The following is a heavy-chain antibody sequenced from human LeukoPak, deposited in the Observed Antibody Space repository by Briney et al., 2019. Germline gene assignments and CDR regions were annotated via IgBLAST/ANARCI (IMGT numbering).Heavy chain of an antibody. CDR3: GREGVAGTDLDY. CDR1: GYTFSIYN. Sequence: GASVQVSCKASGYTFSIYNMHWVRQAPGRGLEWMGIINPSGGTSYAQKLQGRITMTRDTSTSTLYMELSRLKSEDTAVYYCGREGVAGTDLDYWGQGTLVTVSS. D-gene: IGHD1-7*01. J-gene: IGHJ4*01. V-gene: IGHV1-46*01. CDR2: INPSGGT.